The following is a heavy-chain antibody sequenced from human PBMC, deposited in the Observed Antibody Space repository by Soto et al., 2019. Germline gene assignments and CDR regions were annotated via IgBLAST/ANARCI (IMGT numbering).Heavy chain of an antibody. V-gene: IGHV3-48*01. Sequence: EVQLVESGGGLVQPGGSLRLSCAASGFTFSSYNMNWVRQAPGKGLEWVSYISSSSTTIHYGDSVKGRFTISRDNAKNSLYLQMNSLRAEDTAVYYCARGVGYCSGGSCYLDSWGQGTLVTVS. D-gene: IGHD2-15*01. CDR2: ISSSSTTI. CDR1: GFTFSSYN. CDR3: ARGVGYCSGGSCYLDS. J-gene: IGHJ4*02.